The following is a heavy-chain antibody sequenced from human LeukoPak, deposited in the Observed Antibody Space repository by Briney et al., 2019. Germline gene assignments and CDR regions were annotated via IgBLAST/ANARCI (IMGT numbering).Heavy chain of an antibody. CDR2: INPNSGGT. CDR1: GYTFTGYY. D-gene: IGHD2-8*02. J-gene: IGHJ4*02. V-gene: IGHV1-2*02. Sequence: ASVKVSCKASGYTFTGYYMHWVRQAPGQGLEWMGWINPNSGGTNYAQKFQGRVTTTRDTSISTAYMELSRLRSDDTAVYYCARDVSLHHWSDTFDYWGQGTLVTVSS. CDR3: ARDVSLHHWSDTFDY.